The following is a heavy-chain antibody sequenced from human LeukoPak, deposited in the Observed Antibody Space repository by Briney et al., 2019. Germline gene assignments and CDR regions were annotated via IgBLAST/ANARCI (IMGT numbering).Heavy chain of an antibody. CDR1: GFTFSSYS. CDR2: ISSSSSTI. Sequence: GGSLRFSCAASGFTFSSYSMNWVRQAPGKGLEWVSYISSSSSTIYYADSVKGRFTISRDNAKNSLYLQMNSLRAEDTAVYYCARAYYYDSSGHWGQGTLVTVSS. J-gene: IGHJ4*02. V-gene: IGHV3-48*04. D-gene: IGHD3-22*01. CDR3: ARAYYYDSSGH.